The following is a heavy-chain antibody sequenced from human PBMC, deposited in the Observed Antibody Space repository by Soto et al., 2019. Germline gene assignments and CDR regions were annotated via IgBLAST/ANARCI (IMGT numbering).Heavy chain of an antibody. CDR3: ANTSGYCRGGSCYVDAFDI. CDR2: IYYSGST. J-gene: IGHJ3*02. Sequence: SETLPLTCTVAGGSISSYYWSWIRQPPGKGLEWIGYIYYSGSTNYNPSLKSRVTISVDTSKNQFSLKLSCVTAADTAVFHCANTSGYCRGGSCYVDAFDIWGQGTMVTVSS. CDR1: GGSISSYY. D-gene: IGHD2-15*01. V-gene: IGHV4-59*01.